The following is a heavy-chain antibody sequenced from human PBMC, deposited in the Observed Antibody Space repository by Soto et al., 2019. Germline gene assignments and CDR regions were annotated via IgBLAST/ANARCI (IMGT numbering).Heavy chain of an antibody. D-gene: IGHD2-8*01. V-gene: IGHV1-2*04. CDR1: GYSFTDYH. Sequence: ASVKVSCKASGYSFTDYHIHWVRQAPGQGLEWLGRINPKSGGTSTAQKFQGWVTMTTDTXXSTASMELTRLTSDDTAIHYCARGDSTDCSNGVCSFFYNHDMD. CDR2: INPKSGGT. J-gene: IGHJ6*01. CDR3: ARGDSTDCSNGVCSFFYNHDMD.